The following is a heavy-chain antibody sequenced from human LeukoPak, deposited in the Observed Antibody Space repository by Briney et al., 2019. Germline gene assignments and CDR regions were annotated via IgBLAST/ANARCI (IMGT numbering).Heavy chain of an antibody. Sequence: GGSLRLSCEASGFTFSDYYMSWIRQAPGKGLEWVSYISSGAGTIYYAAPVKGRFTISRDNAKSSLYLQMNSLRAEDTAIYYCARYADGYNPTRLDYWGQGTLVTVSS. J-gene: IGHJ4*02. V-gene: IGHV3-11*01. CDR2: ISSGAGTI. CDR1: GFTFSDYY. D-gene: IGHD5-24*01. CDR3: ARYADGYNPTRLDY.